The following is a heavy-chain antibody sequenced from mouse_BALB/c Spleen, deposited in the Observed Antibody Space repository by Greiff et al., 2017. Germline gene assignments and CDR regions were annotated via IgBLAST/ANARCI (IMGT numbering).Heavy chain of an antibody. D-gene: IGHD3-1*01. CDR3: ARKGYYSYYAMDY. V-gene: IGHV2-2*02. CDR1: GFSLTSYG. J-gene: IGHJ4*01. CDR2: IWSGGST. Sequence: QVQLKESGPGLVQPSQSLSITCTVSGFSLTSYGVHWVRQSPGKGLEWLGVIWSGGSTDYNAAFISRLSISKDNSKSQVFFKMNSLQANDTAIYYCARKGYYSYYAMDYWGQGTSVTVSS.